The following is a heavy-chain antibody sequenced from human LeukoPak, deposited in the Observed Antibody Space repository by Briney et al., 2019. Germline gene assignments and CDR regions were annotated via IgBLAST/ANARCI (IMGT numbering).Heavy chain of an antibody. CDR3: ARDLGIAAAKSDY. CDR2: ISSSSSYI. CDR1: GFTFSSYS. Sequence: WGSLRLSCAASGFTFSSYSMNWVRQAPGKGLEWVSSISSSSSYIYYADSVKGRFTISRDNAKNSLYLQMNSLRAEDTAVYYCARDLGIAAAKSDYWGQGTLVTVSS. D-gene: IGHD6-13*01. J-gene: IGHJ4*02. V-gene: IGHV3-21*01.